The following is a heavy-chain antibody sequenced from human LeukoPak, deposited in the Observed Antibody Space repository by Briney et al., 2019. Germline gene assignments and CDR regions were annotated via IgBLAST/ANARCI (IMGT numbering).Heavy chain of an antibody. Sequence: GVSLRLSCAASGFTFSSYSMNWVRQAPGKGLEWVSHITASGTAMFYADSVKGRFTISRDNAKNSLYLQMNSLRDEDTAVYYCASSGSYRFDYWGQGTLVTVSS. CDR3: ASSGSYRFDY. V-gene: IGHV3-48*02. CDR2: ITASGTAM. D-gene: IGHD1-26*01. J-gene: IGHJ4*02. CDR1: GFTFSSYS.